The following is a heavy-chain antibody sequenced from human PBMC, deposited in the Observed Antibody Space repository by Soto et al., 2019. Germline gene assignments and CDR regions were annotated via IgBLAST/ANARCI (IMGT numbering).Heavy chain of an antibody. Sequence: GESLKISCKASGYSFTNYWIGWVRQMSGKGLEWMGIIYPGDSEIKYSPSFQGQVTISADKSSSTAYLQWSSLKASDSAMYYCARLRDTGYNYYYCGMDVWGQGNTVTSP. J-gene: IGHJ6*02. V-gene: IGHV5-51*01. CDR3: ARLRDTGYNYYYCGMDV. CDR1: GYSFTNYW. CDR2: IYPGDSEI. D-gene: IGHD5-12*01.